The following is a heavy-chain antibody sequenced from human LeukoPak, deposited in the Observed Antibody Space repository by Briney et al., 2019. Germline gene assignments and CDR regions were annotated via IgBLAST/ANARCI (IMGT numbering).Heavy chain of an antibody. V-gene: IGHV3-23*01. CDR1: GFTFSSYA. CDR2: ISGSGGST. CDR3: AKPGYYDFWSGYYFDY. Sequence: PGGSLRLSCAASGFTFSSYAMSWVRQAPGKRLEWVSAISGSGGSTYYADSVKGPFTISRDKSKNTLYLQMNSLRAEDTAVYYCAKPGYYDFWSGYYFDYWGQGTLVTVSS. D-gene: IGHD3-3*01. J-gene: IGHJ4*02.